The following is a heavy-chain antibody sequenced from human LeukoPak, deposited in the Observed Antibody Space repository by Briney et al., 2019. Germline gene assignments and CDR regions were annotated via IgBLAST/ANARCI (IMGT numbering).Heavy chain of an antibody. J-gene: IGHJ6*03. CDR2: IYYSGST. CDR3: ARDIGGEAAAGTSCYYYMDV. D-gene: IGHD6-13*01. CDR1: GGSISSYY. V-gene: IGHV4-59*01. Sequence: SETLSLTCTVSGGSISSYYWSWIRQPPGKGLEWIGYIYYSGSTNYNPSLKSRVTISVDTSKNQFSLKLSSVTAADTAVYYCARDIGGEAAAGTSCYYYMDVWGKGTTVTVSS.